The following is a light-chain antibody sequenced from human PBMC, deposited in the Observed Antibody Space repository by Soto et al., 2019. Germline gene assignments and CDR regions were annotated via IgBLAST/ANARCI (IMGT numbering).Light chain of an antibody. CDR1: QSVSSSY. Sequence: EIVLTQSPGTLSLSPGERATLSCRASQSVSSSYLAWYQKKPGQAPRLLIYGASSRATGIPDRFSGSRSGTDFTITISRLEPEDFAVYYCQQYGSSPEYTFGQGTKLEIK. CDR2: GAS. CDR3: QQYGSSPEYT. J-gene: IGKJ2*01. V-gene: IGKV3-20*01.